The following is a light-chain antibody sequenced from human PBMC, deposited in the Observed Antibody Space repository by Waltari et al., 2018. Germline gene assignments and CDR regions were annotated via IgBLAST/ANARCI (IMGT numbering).Light chain of an antibody. V-gene: IGKV2-28*01. CDR3: MQALEAPLT. CDR2: PAS. Sequence: IVMTQSPLSLPVTPGEPASIPCRSSQSLLCSYGYIYLDWYLQKPGQSPQIMIYPASNRASGVSDRFSGSGSGTDFTLKISRVEAEDVGVYYCMQALEAPLTFGGGTKVEIK. J-gene: IGKJ4*01. CDR1: QSLLCSYGYIY.